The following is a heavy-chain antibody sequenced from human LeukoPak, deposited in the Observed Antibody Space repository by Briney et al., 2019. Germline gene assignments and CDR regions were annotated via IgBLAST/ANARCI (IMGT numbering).Heavy chain of an antibody. CDR3: AKAVALGFDY. J-gene: IGHJ4*02. Sequence: GGSLRLSCAASGFTFSNYAMNWVRQAPGKGLEWVSAITGSGISTYYADSVKGRFTISRDNSKNTLYLRMTSLRAEDTAVYYCAKAVALGFDYWGQGTLVTVSS. CDR2: ITGSGIST. V-gene: IGHV3-23*01. CDR1: GFTFSNYA. D-gene: IGHD2-21*01.